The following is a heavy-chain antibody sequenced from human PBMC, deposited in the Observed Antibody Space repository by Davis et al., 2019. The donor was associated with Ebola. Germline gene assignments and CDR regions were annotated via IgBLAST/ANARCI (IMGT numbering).Heavy chain of an antibody. J-gene: IGHJ5*02. V-gene: IGHV4-34*01. CDR2: INHSGSI. CDR3: ARRGTSSWYAGWFDP. Sequence: SETLSLTCAVYGGSFRGYYWSWIRQPPGKGLEWIGEINHSGSINYNPSLWGRVTISIDTSKKQFSLKLSSVTAADTAMYYCARRGTSSWYAGWFDPWGQGTLVTVSS. CDR1: GGSFRGYY. D-gene: IGHD6-13*01.